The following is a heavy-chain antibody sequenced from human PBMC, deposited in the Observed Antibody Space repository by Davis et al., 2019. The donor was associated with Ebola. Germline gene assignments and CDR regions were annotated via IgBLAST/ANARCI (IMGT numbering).Heavy chain of an antibody. CDR2: IYYSGST. J-gene: IGHJ5*02. Sequence: SETLSLTCTVSGGSISPSYWSWIRQPPGKGLEWIGYIYYSGSTNYNPSLKSRVTISVDTSKNQFSLKLSSVTAADTAVYYCARLAARRGYNWFDPWGQGTLVTVSS. CDR1: GGSISPSY. D-gene: IGHD6-6*01. CDR3: ARLAARRGYNWFDP. V-gene: IGHV4-59*08.